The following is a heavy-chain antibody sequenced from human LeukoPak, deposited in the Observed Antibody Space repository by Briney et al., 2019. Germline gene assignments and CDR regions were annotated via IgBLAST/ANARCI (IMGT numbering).Heavy chain of an antibody. CDR2: IYYSGST. CDR3: ARGENSYGFGFFQH. D-gene: IGHD5-18*01. CDR1: GGSISSYY. Sequence: PSETLSLTCTVSGGSISSYYWSWIRQPPGKGLEWIGYIYYSGSTNYNPSLKSRVTISVDTSKNQFSLKLSSVTAADTAVYYCARGENSYGFGFFQHWGQGTLVTVSS. J-gene: IGHJ1*01. V-gene: IGHV4-59*01.